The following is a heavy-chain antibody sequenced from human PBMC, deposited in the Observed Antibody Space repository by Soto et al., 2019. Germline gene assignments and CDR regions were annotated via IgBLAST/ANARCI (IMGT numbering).Heavy chain of an antibody. CDR2: MYYSGST. CDR1: GGSVSSGSYN. D-gene: IGHD3-3*01. V-gene: IGHV4-61*01. Sequence: NPSETLSLTCTVSGGSVSSGSYNWGWIRQPPGKGLEWIGFMYYSGSTNYTPSLKSRVTMSMDTSRNQFSLKLNSVTAADTAVYYCARMSYDFWSGYYYTYYFDYWGQGVLVTVSS. J-gene: IGHJ4*02. CDR3: ARMSYDFWSGYYYTYYFDY.